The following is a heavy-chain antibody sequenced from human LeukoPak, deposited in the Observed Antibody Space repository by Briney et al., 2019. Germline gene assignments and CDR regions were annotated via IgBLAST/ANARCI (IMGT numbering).Heavy chain of an antibody. CDR1: GGSISSGGYY. D-gene: IGHD4-11*01. CDR2: IHHSGST. Sequence: PSETLSLTCTVSGGSISSGGYYWSWIRQPPGKGLEWIAYIHHSGSTYYNPSLKSRVTISVDRSKNQYSLKLSYVTAANTVVYYCARDLYSNYGFDYWGQGTLVTVSS. J-gene: IGHJ4*02. V-gene: IGHV4-30-2*01. CDR3: ARDLYSNYGFDY.